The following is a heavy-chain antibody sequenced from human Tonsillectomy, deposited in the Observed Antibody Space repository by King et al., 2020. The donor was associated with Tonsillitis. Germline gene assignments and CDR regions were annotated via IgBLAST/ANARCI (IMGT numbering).Heavy chain of an antibody. D-gene: IGHD3-10*01. CDR2: IYYSGST. CDR3: ETPSNDYYVDY. CDR1: GGSISSSSYY. J-gene: IGHJ4*02. Sequence: QLQESGPGLVKPSETLSLTCTVSGGSISSSSYYWGWIRQPPGKGLEWIGSIYYSGSTYYNPSLKSRVTISVDTSKNQFSLKLSSVTAADTAVYYCETPSNDYYVDYWGQGTLVTVSS. V-gene: IGHV4-39*01.